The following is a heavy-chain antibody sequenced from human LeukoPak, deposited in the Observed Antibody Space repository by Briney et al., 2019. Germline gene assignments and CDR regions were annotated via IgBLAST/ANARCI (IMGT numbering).Heavy chain of an antibody. CDR2: IYYSGST. D-gene: IGHD1-26*01. CDR3: ARKKWELRSWYFDL. Sequence: PSETLSLTCTVSGGSISSYYWSWIRQPPGKGLEWIGYIYYSGSTNYNPSHKSRVTISVDTSKNQFSLKLSSVTAADTAVYYCARKKWELRSWYFDLWGRGTLVTVSS. CDR1: GGSISSYY. J-gene: IGHJ2*01. V-gene: IGHV4-59*01.